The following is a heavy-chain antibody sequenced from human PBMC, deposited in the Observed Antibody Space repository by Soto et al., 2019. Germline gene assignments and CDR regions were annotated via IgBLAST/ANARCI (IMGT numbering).Heavy chain of an antibody. CDR1: GYTFTSYG. Sequence: ASVKVSCKASGYTFTSYGISWVRQAPGQGLEWMGWISAYNGNTNYAQKLQGRVTMTTDTSTSTAYMELRSLRSDDTAVYYCARPRGGVDSSGQIRIYYFDYWGQGTLVTVSS. CDR2: ISAYNGNT. D-gene: IGHD3-22*01. J-gene: IGHJ4*02. CDR3: ARPRGGVDSSGQIRIYYFDY. V-gene: IGHV1-18*01.